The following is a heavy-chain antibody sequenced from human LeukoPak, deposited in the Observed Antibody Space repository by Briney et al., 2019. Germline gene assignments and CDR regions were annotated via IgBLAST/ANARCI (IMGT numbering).Heavy chain of an antibody. CDR2: IYYSGCT. CDR3: ARDSSGYCSGGSCLQNWFDP. J-gene: IGHJ5*02. D-gene: IGHD2-15*01. V-gene: IGHV4-59*01. CDR1: GGSISSYY. Sequence: SETLSLTCTVSGGSISSYYWSWIRQPPGKGLEWIGYIYYSGCTNYNTSLKSRVTISVDTFKNQFSLKLSSVTAADTAVYYCARDSSGYCSGGSCLQNWFDPWGQGTLVTVSS.